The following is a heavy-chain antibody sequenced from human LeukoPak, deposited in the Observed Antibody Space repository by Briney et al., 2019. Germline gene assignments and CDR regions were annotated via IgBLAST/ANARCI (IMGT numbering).Heavy chain of an antibody. Sequence: PGGSLRLSCAASGFTFSNYAMHWVRQAPGKGLGWVALISYDGSNKYYADSVKGRFTISRDNAKNSLDLQMNSLRDEDTAVYYCARPSRSTGPAYWGQGTLVTVSS. V-gene: IGHV3-30-3*01. J-gene: IGHJ4*02. CDR2: ISYDGSNK. D-gene: IGHD2-2*01. CDR3: ARPSRSTGPAY. CDR1: GFTFSNYA.